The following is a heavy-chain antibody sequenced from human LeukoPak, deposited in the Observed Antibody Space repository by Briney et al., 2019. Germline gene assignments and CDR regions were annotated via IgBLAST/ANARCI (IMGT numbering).Heavy chain of an antibody. V-gene: IGHV3-64*01. J-gene: IGHJ4*02. D-gene: IGHD3-22*01. CDR3: ARGGQSKYDSSGYLNYFDY. Sequence: PGGSLRLSCAASGFTFSSYVMYWVRQAPGKGLEYVSSISSNGVSTYYENSVKGRFTISRDNSKNTLYLQMGSLRAEDMAVYYCARGGQSKYDSSGYLNYFDYWGQGTLVTVSS. CDR2: ISSNGVST. CDR1: GFTFSSYV.